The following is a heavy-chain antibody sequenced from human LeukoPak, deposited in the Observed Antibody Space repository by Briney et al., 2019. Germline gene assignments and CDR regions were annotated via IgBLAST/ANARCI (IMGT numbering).Heavy chain of an antibody. CDR2: ISGRGGST. CDR1: GFTFSRYA. J-gene: IGHJ4*01. Sequence: GGSLRLXCAASGFTFSRYAMSWLRQAPGKGLEWVSAISGRGGSTYYADSAKGRFTISRDNSKNTLYLQMNSLRAEDTAVYYCAKWGPAFDSWGHGTLVTVSS. V-gene: IGHV3-23*01. D-gene: IGHD3-16*01. CDR3: AKWGPAFDS.